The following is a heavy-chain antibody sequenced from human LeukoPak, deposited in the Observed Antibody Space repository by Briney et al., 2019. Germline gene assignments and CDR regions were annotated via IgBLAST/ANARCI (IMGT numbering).Heavy chain of an antibody. J-gene: IGHJ4*02. D-gene: IGHD1-26*01. V-gene: IGHV3-21*04. CDR1: GFTFSSNS. Sequence: PGGSLRLSCAASGFTFSSNSMNWVRQAPGKGLEWVSSISSTSSYIYYADSVKGRFTVSRDDSKNTLYLQMNSLRADDTAVYYCAKDLGRYRNNFFDYWGQGNLVTVSS. CDR3: AKDLGRYRNNFFDY. CDR2: ISSTSSYI.